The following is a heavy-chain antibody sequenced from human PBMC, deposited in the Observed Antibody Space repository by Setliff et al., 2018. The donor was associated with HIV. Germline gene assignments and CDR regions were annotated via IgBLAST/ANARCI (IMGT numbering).Heavy chain of an antibody. Sequence: PGGSLRLSCAASGFTFSSYAVSWVRQAPGKGLEWVPTISGSGDNTYYADSVKGRFTISRDNSKNTLNMQMNRLGAEDTAVYYCARDSSDYYSGAFDIWGQGTMVTVSS. V-gene: IGHV3-23*01. CDR3: ARDSSDYYSGAFDI. D-gene: IGHD4-17*01. CDR2: ISGSGDNT. J-gene: IGHJ3*02. CDR1: GFTFSSYA.